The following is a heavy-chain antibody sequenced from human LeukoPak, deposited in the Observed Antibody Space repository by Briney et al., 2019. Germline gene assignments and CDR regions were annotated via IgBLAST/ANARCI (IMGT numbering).Heavy chain of an antibody. CDR3: ARRVVANPHYFDH. CDR1: GFTVGSNY. Sequence: GGSLRLSCTASGFTVGSNYMVWLRHAPGKGLKWFSVMYIDGSTYYAAYVKGRFTISRDNSQNTLYLQMNSLSTDDTAVYSCARRVVANPHYFDHWGQGTLVTVSS. D-gene: IGHD4/OR15-4a*01. V-gene: IGHV3-66*01. CDR2: MYIDGST. J-gene: IGHJ4*02.